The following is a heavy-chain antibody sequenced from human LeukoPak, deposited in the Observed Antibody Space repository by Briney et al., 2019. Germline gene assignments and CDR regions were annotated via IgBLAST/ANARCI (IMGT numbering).Heavy chain of an antibody. D-gene: IGHD3-16*02. CDR3: ARVNRGDAFDI. J-gene: IGHJ3*02. CDR2: IWYDGRNK. V-gene: IGHV3-33*01. CDR1: GFTFSSYV. Sequence: QPGRSLRLSCAASGFTFSSYVMHWVRQAPGKGLEWVAVIWYDGRNKFYADSLKGRFTISRDNSKNTLYLQMNSLRAEDTAVYYCARVNRGDAFDIWGQGTLVTVSS.